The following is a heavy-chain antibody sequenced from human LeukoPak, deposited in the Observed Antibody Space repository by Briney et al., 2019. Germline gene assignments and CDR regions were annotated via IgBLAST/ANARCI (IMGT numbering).Heavy chain of an antibody. Sequence: GGSLRLSCAASGFTFNSYAMYWVRQAPGKGLEWVSGIFGSGGSAHYADSAKGRFTISRDNSKNTVYLQMDSLRVEDTAVYYCGKTTTGYSSGRYPGWPVDYWGQGTLVTVSS. J-gene: IGHJ4*02. CDR3: GKTTTGYSSGRYPGWPVDY. CDR2: IFGSGGSA. D-gene: IGHD6-19*01. V-gene: IGHV3-23*01. CDR1: GFTFNSYA.